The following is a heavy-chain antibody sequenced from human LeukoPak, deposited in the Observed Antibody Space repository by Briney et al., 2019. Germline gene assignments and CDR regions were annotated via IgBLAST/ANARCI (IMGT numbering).Heavy chain of an antibody. CDR1: GFTFSSYS. CDR3: AKDAGGDDAFDI. CDR2: ISSGSRTI. V-gene: IGHV3-48*01. Sequence: GGSLRLSCTASGFTFSSYSMNWVRQAPGKGLEWVSYISSGSRTIYYVDPVKGRFTISRDNAKNSLYLQMNSLRAEDTAVYYCAKDAGGDDAFDIWGQGTMVTVSS. D-gene: IGHD1-26*01. J-gene: IGHJ3*02.